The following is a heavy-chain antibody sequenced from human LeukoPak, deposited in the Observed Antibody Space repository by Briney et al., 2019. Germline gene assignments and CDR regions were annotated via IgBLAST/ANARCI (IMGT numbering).Heavy chain of an antibody. V-gene: IGHV4-34*01. CDR3: ARQLYWDGIDI. Sequence: SETLSLTCAVTGGSFSGFYGSWLRQPPGKGLEWIGEINHRERSTYNPSLESRVSISVDTSKNQFSLTLSSVTAADTSVYYCARQLYWDGIDIWGQGTMVIVSS. CDR2: INHRERS. J-gene: IGHJ3*02. D-gene: IGHD1-26*01. CDR1: GGSFSGFY.